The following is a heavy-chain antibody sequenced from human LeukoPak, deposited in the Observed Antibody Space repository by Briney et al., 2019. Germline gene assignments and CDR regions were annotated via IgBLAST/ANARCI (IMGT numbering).Heavy chain of an antibody. CDR1: GGSISSYY. Sequence: SETLSLTCTVSGGSISSYYWSWIRQPPGKGLEWIWRIYASGSTTYNPSPKSRVTMSVDTCKSQFCLWLSSVTAADTAMYYCARELKPGMPAPYNWFDAWGQGTLVTVSS. D-gene: IGHD2-2*01. CDR2: IYASGST. V-gene: IGHV4-4*07. CDR3: ARELKPGMPAPYNWFDA. J-gene: IGHJ5*02.